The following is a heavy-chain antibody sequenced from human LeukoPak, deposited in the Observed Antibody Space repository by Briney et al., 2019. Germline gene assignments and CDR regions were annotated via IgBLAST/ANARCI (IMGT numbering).Heavy chain of an antibody. D-gene: IGHD3-10*01. V-gene: IGHV3-21*01. CDR3: ARVGGITLALAPSPFPDYDYYYMDV. J-gene: IGHJ6*03. Sequence: GGSLRLSCAASGFTFSSYSMNWVRQAPGKRLEWVSSISSGSSYIYYTDSVKGRFTISRDNAKKSLYLQMNSLRAEDTAVYYCARVGGITLALAPSPFPDYDYYYMDVWGKGTTVTVSS. CDR2: ISSGSSYI. CDR1: GFTFSSYS.